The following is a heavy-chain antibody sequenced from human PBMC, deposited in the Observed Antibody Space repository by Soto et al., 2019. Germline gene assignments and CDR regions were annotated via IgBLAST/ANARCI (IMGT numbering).Heavy chain of an antibody. CDR1: GGSFSGYY. D-gene: IGHD3-16*02. Sequence: SETLSLTCAVYGGSFSGYYWSWLRQPPGKGPEWIGEINHSGSTNYNPSLENRVTISVDTPKNQFSLNLNSVTASDTAVYYCAGRNSLASVSLNFRELSNYKWIAPWGPGTLVTVSS. CDR3: AGRNSLASVSLNFRELSNYKWIAP. J-gene: IGHJ5*02. V-gene: IGHV4-34*01. CDR2: INHSGST.